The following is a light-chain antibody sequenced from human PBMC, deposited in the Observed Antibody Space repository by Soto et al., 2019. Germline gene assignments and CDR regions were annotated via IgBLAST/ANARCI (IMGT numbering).Light chain of an antibody. CDR2: DVS. J-gene: IGLJ2*01. CDR1: SSDVGGYNY. V-gene: IGLV2-14*01. Sequence: QSVLTQPASVSGSPGQSITISCTGSSSDVGGYNYVSWYQQHPGKAPKLMIYDVSNRPSGVSNRFSGSKSGYTASLTISGLQAEDEADYYCSSYTSSSTPVVFGGGTKLTVL. CDR3: SSYTSSSTPVV.